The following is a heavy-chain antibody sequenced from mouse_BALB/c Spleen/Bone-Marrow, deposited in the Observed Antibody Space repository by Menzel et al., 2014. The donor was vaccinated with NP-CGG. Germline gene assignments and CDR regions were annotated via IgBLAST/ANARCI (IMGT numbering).Heavy chain of an antibody. CDR2: ISSGGSCS. J-gene: IGHJ2*01. CDR3: ARLPYDAPDY. V-gene: IGHV5-6*02. CDR1: GFTFSSYG. D-gene: IGHD2-3*01. Sequence: DVMLVESGGDLVKPGGSLKLSCAASGFTFSSYGMSWVRQTPDKRLEWVATISSGGSCSYYPDSAEGRVPISRENAKNNLYLQKSSLKSEDTAMYYCARLPYDAPDYWGQGTTLTVSS.